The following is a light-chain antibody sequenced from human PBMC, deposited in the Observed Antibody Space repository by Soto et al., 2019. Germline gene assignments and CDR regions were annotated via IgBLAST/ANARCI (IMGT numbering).Light chain of an antibody. J-gene: IGLJ1*01. Sequence: QSVLTQPASLSWSPGQSFTISCTGTSIDLCSYDYFSSFQQHPCKSPKLMISEVNSRPSGVSNRFSGSKSGNTAYLTISGLQVEDEAEYFCFSITTTSTQVFGTGTKVTVL. CDR2: EVN. CDR1: SIDLCSYDY. V-gene: IGLV2-14*01. CDR3: FSITTTSTQV.